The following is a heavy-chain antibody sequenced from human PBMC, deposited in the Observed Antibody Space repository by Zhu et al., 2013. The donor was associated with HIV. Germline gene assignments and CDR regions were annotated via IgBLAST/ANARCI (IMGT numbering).Heavy chain of an antibody. CDR1: GYTFTSYG. J-gene: IGHJ6*02. V-gene: IGHV1-69*13. CDR2: IIPMFGTA. CDR3: ARGRRWELAGGMDV. Sequence: QVQLVQSGAEVKKPGASVKVSCKASGYTFTSYGISWVRQAPGQGLEWMGGIIPMFGTANYAQKFQGRVTITADESTSTAYMQLSSLRSEDTAVYYCARGRRWELAGGMDVWGQGTTVTVSS. D-gene: IGHD1-7*01.